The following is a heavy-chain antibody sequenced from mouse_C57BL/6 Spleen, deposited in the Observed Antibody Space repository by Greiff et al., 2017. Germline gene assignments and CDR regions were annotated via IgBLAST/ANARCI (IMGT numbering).Heavy chain of an antibody. CDR2: ISYSGST. CDR3: ARSPLYYGNDYWYFDV. Sequence: VQLQESGPGLAKPSQTLSLTCSVTGYSITSDYWNWIRKFPGNKLEYMGYISYSGSTYYNPSLKSRISITRDTSKNQYYLQLNSVTTEDTATYYCARSPLYYGNDYWYFDVWGTGTTVTVSS. J-gene: IGHJ1*03. D-gene: IGHD2-1*01. V-gene: IGHV3-8*01. CDR1: GYSITSDY.